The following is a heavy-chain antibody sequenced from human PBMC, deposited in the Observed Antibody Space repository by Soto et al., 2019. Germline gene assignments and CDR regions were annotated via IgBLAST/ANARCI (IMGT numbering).Heavy chain of an antibody. V-gene: IGHV3-48*01. CDR2: ISSSSSTI. D-gene: IGHD2-2*02. CDR3: ARVRRYCSSTSCYNFDY. CDR1: GFTFSSYS. Sequence: GGSLRLSCAASGFTFSSYSMNWVRQAPGKGLEWVSYISSSSSTIYYADSVKGRFTISRDNAKNSLYLQMNRLRAEDTAVYYFARVRRYCSSTSCYNFDYWGQGTLVTVSS. J-gene: IGHJ4*02.